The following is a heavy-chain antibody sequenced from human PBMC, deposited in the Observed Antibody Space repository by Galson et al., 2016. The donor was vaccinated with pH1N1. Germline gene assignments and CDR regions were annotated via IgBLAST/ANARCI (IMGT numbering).Heavy chain of an antibody. Sequence: SLRLSCAASGFIFTNYWMHWVRQAPGRGLVWVARVNNDGSSTNYADSVKGRFTLSRDNAKNTVFLEMSSLRAEDTGAYYCVRGRYCSGGGCYSPTAEYFPHWGRGTLLTVSS. V-gene: IGHV3-74*01. D-gene: IGHD2-15*01. CDR3: VRGRYCSGGGCYSPTAEYFPH. CDR2: VNNDGSST. CDR1: GFIFTNYW. J-gene: IGHJ1*01.